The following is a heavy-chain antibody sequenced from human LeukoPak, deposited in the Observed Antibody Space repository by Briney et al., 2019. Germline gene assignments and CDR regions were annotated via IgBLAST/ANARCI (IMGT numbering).Heavy chain of an antibody. D-gene: IGHD2-15*01. Sequence: GESLKIPCKGSGYIFTNYWIGWVRQMPGKGLEWMGIVYPGDSDTRYSPSFQGQVTFSADKSISTAYLQWSSLTASDTAMYYCARGGYCSGGSCHHPSYWGQGTRVTVSS. J-gene: IGHJ4*02. CDR1: GYIFTNYW. CDR3: ARGGYCSGGSCHHPSY. CDR2: VYPGDSDT. V-gene: IGHV5-51*01.